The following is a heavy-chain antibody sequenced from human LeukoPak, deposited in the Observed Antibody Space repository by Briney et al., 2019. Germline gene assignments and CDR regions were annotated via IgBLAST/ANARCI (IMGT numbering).Heavy chain of an antibody. D-gene: IGHD6-13*01. CDR1: GVTFSYYA. CDR3: VCSSSCNYFDY. V-gene: IGHV3-23*01. J-gene: IGHJ4*02. Sequence: GGSLRLSCAASGVTFSYYAMSWVRQAPGKGLEWVSTISASGNGTFHADSVKGHFTISRDNSKNTLYLQMNSLRAEDPAVYYCVCSSSCNYFDYWGQGTLVTVSS. CDR2: ISASGNGT.